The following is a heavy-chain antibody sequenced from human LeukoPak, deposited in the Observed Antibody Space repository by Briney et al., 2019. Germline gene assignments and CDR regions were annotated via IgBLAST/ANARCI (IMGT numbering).Heavy chain of an antibody. CDR1: GFTLSSYT. J-gene: IGHJ4*02. Sequence: PGGSLRLSCAASGFTLSSYTMSWVRQAPGKGLEWVSSISSSSSYIYYADSVKGRFTVSRDNAKTSLYLQVNSLRADDSALYYCARLAADGTDFDYWGLGTQVAVSS. CDR2: ISSSSSYI. V-gene: IGHV3-21*01. CDR3: ARLAADGTDFDY. D-gene: IGHD6-13*01.